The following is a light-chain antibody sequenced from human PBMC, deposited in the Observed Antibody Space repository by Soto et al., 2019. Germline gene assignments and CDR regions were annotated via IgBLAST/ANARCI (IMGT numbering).Light chain of an antibody. J-gene: IGLJ2*01. CDR3: SSYAGSDHVV. Sequence: QSVLTQPPSASGSPGQSVAISCTGTNSDVGGYNYVSWYQYHPGKVPKLMIYEVSKRPSGVPDRFSGSKSGNTASLTVSGLQAEDEAEYYCSSYAGSDHVVFGGGTKLTVL. CDR2: EVS. CDR1: NSDVGGYNY. V-gene: IGLV2-8*01.